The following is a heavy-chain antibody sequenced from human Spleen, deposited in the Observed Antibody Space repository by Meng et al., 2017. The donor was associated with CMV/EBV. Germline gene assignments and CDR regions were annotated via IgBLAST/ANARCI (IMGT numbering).Heavy chain of an antibody. CDR3: ARHLIVVVPTTNDWFDP. CDR1: DGSIRSTTSY. V-gene: IGHV4-39*01. Sequence: ESLKISCTVSDGSIRSTTSYWGWIRRPPGKGLEWIGSVYHSGSSYYSPALKSRVTISVDTSKNQFSLNLSSVTAADTAIYYCARHLIVVVPTTNDWFDPWGQGTLVTVSS. CDR2: VYHSGSS. J-gene: IGHJ5*02. D-gene: IGHD2-2*01.